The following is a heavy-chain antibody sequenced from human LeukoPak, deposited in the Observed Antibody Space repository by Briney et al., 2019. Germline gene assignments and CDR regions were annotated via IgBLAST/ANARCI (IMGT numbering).Heavy chain of an antibody. J-gene: IGHJ3*02. CDR1: GGTFSSYT. CDR3: ARDHNQHNAFDI. CDR2: IIPILGIA. V-gene: IGHV1-69*04. Sequence: SAKVSCKASGGTFSSYTISWVRQAPGQGLEWMGRIIPILGIANYAQKFQGRVTITADKSTSTAYMELSSLRSEDTAVYYCARDHNQHNAFDIWGQGTMVTVSS. D-gene: IGHD2-2*01.